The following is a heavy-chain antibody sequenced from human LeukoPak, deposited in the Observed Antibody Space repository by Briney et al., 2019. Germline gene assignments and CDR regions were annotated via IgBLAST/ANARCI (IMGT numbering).Heavy chain of an antibody. Sequence: SETLSLTCAVYGGSFSGYYWRWIRQPPGKGLEWIGEINHSGSTNYNPSLKSRVTISVDTSKNQFSLKLSSVTAADTAVYYCARSTPSRFGVVIDYYYYYGMDVWGQGTTVTVSS. CDR1: GGSFSGYY. D-gene: IGHD3-3*01. CDR3: ARSTPSRFGVVIDYYYYYGMDV. V-gene: IGHV4-34*01. J-gene: IGHJ6*02. CDR2: INHSGST.